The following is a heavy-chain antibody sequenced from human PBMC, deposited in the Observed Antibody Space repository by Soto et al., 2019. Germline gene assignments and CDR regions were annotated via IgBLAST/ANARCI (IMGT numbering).Heavy chain of an antibody. V-gene: IGHV4-39*01. CDR1: GGSISSSSYY. J-gene: IGHJ4*02. D-gene: IGHD3-22*01. CDR3: AAGYYYDSSGYFDY. CDR2: IYYSGST. Sequence: SETLSLTCTVSGGSISSSSYYWGWIRQPPGKGLEWIGSIYYSGSTYYNPSLKSQVTISVDTSKNQFSLKLSSVTAADTAVYYCAAGYYYDSSGYFDYWGQGTLVTVSS.